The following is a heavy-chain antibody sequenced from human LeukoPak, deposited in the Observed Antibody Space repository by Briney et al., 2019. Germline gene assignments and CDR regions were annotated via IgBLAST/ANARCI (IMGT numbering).Heavy chain of an antibody. CDR3: ARGITMVRGVRRRYYYMDV. J-gene: IGHJ6*03. V-gene: IGHV1-2*02. D-gene: IGHD3-10*01. Sequence: ASVKVSCKASGYTFTDYYLHWMRQAPGQGLEWMGWINPNSGGTNYAQKFQGRVTMTRDTSISTAYMELSRLRSDDTAVYYCARGITMVRGVRRRYYYMDVWGKGTTVTISS. CDR1: GYTFTDYY. CDR2: INPNSGGT.